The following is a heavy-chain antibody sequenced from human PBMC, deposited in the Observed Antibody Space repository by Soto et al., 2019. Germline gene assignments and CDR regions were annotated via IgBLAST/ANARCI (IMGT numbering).Heavy chain of an antibody. CDR2: IYYSGST. Sequence: PSETLSLTCTVSGGSISSSSYYWGWIRQPPGKGLEWIGSIYYSGSTYYNPSLKSRVTISVDTSKNQFSLKLSSVTAADTAVYYCARHVGAYYGSGSYLIDYWGQGTLVTVSS. D-gene: IGHD3-10*01. V-gene: IGHV4-39*01. CDR3: ARHVGAYYGSGSYLIDY. CDR1: GGSISSSSYY. J-gene: IGHJ4*02.